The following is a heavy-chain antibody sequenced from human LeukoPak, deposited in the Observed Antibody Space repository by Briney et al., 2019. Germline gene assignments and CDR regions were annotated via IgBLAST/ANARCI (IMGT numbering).Heavy chain of an antibody. CDR3: GRTPPSNRYGSGFDY. D-gene: IGHD3-10*01. CDR1: GFTFSSYE. J-gene: IGHJ4*02. Sequence: QPGGSLRLSCAASGFTFSSYEMNWVRQAPGKGLEWVAYISSSGSIRYYADSVKGRFTISRDNAKNSMYLQMTSLRAEDTAVYSCGRTPPSNRYGSGFDYWGQGTLVTVSS. V-gene: IGHV3-48*03. CDR2: ISSSGSIR.